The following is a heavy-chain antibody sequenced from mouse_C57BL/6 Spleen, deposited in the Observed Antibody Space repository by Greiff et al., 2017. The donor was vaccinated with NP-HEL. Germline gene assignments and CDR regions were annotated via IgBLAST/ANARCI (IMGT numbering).Heavy chain of an antibody. CDR1: GYSITSGYY. V-gene: IGHV3-6*01. CDR2: ISYDGSN. J-gene: IGHJ4*01. D-gene: IGHD2-4*01. Sequence: EVKVEESGPGLVKPSQSLSLTCSVTGYSITSGYYWNWIRQFPGNKLEWMGYISYDGSNNYHPSLKIRISITRDTSKNQFFLKLISVTTEDTSTYDCTIRGYEYSDYSNAIDYWDQGTSVTGSS. CDR3: TIRGYEYSDYSNAIDY.